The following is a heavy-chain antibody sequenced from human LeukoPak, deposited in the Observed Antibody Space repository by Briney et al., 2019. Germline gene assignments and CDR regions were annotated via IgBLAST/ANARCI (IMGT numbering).Heavy chain of an antibody. CDR1: GGSISSYY. Sequence: PSEALSLTCTVSGGSISSYYWSWIRQPPGKGLEWIGYIYYSGSTNYHPSLKSRVTISVDTSKNQFSLKLSSVTAADTAVYYCARGLYYGSGSYYFDYWGQGTLVTVSS. J-gene: IGHJ4*02. CDR2: IYYSGST. V-gene: IGHV4-59*01. D-gene: IGHD3-10*01. CDR3: ARGLYYGSGSYYFDY.